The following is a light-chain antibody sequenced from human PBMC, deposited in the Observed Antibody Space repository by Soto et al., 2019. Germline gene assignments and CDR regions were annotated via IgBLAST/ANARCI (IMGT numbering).Light chain of an antibody. CDR3: QQYNNWPPST. CDR1: QSVSSN. CDR2: GAS. J-gene: IGKJ1*01. Sequence: EIVLTQSPGTLSLSPGERPNLSCSASQSVSSNLAWYQQKPGQAPRLLIYGASTRATGIPARFSGSGSGTEFTLTISSLQSEDFAVYYCQQYNNWPPSTFGQGTKVDIK. V-gene: IGKV3-15*01.